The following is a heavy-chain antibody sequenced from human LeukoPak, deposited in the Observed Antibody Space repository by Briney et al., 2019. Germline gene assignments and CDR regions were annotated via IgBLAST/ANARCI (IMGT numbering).Heavy chain of an antibody. CDR3: ARAINDYSNYEVLTDNWFDP. Sequence: PSETLSLTCTVSGGSISSSRYYWGWIRQPPGKGLEWIGSLYYSGNTYYNPSLKSRVTISVDTSKNHFSLKLSSVTAADTAVYYCARAINDYSNYEVLTDNWFDPWGQGTLVTVSS. V-gene: IGHV4-39*07. D-gene: IGHD4-11*01. CDR1: GGSISSSRYY. J-gene: IGHJ5*02. CDR2: LYYSGNT.